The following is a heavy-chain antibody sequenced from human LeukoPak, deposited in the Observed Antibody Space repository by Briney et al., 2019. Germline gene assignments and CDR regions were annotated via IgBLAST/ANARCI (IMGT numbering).Heavy chain of an antibody. CDR1: GFIFSHYG. D-gene: IGHD1-26*01. CDR2: IRGRGSPT. CDR3: AKVADSGSYENDY. V-gene: IGHV3-23*01. Sequence: GGSLRLSCAASGFIFSHYGMSWVRQAPGKGREWVSSIRGRGSPTYYADSVKGRFTISRDNSKNTLYLQMNSLRAEDTAVYYCAKVADSGSYENDYWGQGTLVTVSS. J-gene: IGHJ4*02.